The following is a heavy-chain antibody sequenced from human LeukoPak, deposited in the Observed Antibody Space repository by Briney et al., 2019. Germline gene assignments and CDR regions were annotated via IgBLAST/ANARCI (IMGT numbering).Heavy chain of an antibody. CDR2: IYSDRST. CDR3: ARALRGYSYVLDY. V-gene: IGHV3-53*01. D-gene: IGHD5-18*01. J-gene: IGHJ4*02. CDR1: GFTVSSNY. Sequence: PGGSLRLSCAASGFTVSSNYMSWVRQAPGKGLEWVSVIYSDRSTFYGDSVKGRFTISRDDTKNTLYLQMNSLRAEDTAVYYCARALRGYSYVLDYWGQEPLVTVPS.